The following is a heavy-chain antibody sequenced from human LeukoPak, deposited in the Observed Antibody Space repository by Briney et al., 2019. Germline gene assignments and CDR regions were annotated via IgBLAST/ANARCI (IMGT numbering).Heavy chain of an antibody. V-gene: IGHV3-30*09. CDR1: GFTFTNYA. J-gene: IGHJ1*01. CDR3: GRVSGFCTNGVCPSSDP. Sequence: GGSLRLSCAASGFTFTNYAMNWVRQAPGKGRGWVATVSYDGTDTSYADSVKGRFASFRDNSKNTLYLQMSSLRTEDTAVYYCGRVSGFCTNGVCPSSDPGGQATLVTVPS. D-gene: IGHD2-8*01. CDR2: VSYDGTDT.